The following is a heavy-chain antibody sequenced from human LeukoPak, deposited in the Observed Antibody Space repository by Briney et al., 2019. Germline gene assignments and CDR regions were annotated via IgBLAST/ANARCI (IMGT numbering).Heavy chain of an antibody. J-gene: IGHJ5*01. V-gene: IGHV4-59*08. CDR3: ARLPGTGNYSWFDY. D-gene: IGHD1-7*01. CDR2: VCYSGST. CDR1: DVSINTFY. Sequence: RPSETLSLTCTVSDVSINTFYWSWIRQPPGKGLEWIGYVCYSGSTKYNPSLKSRVTISADASKSQISLRLNSVTAADTAMYYCARLPGTGNYSWFDYWGQGTLVTVSS.